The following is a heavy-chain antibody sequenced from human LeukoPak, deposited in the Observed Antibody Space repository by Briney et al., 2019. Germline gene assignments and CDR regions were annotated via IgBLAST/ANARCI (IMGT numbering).Heavy chain of an antibody. CDR1: GGSISSYY. D-gene: IGHD5-18*01. J-gene: IGHJ4*02. V-gene: IGHV4-59*01. CDR2: ITYVGNS. CDR3: ARGTGEYSYGVLYDF. Sequence: PSETLSLTCTVSGGSISSYYWSWIRQPPGRGLEWIGYITYVGNSDYHPSLNSRVTMSVDTSKDQFSLRLTSVPAADTAVYYCARGTGEYSYGVLYDFWGQGTLVSVST.